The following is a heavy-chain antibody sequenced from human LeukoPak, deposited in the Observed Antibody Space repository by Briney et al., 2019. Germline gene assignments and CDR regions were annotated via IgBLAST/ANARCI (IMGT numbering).Heavy chain of an antibody. CDR1: GGSFSGYY. CDR3: ARDRGYSYYFDY. D-gene: IGHD5-18*01. CDR2: INHSGST. J-gene: IGHJ4*02. V-gene: IGHV4-34*01. Sequence: SETLSLTCAVYGGSFSGYYWSWIRQPPGKGLEWIGEINHSGSTNYNPSLKSRVTMSVDTSKNQFSLKLSSVTAADTAVYYCARDRGYSYYFDYWGQGTLVTVSS.